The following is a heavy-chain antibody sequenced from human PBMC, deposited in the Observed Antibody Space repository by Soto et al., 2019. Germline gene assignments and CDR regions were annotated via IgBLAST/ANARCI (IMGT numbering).Heavy chain of an antibody. CDR2: IYYSGSS. V-gene: IGHV4-61*01. J-gene: IGHJ4*02. CDR1: GDSVSSGSFY. CDR3: AREGATSYYGSGSLIY. D-gene: IGHD3-10*01. Sequence: SETLSLTCTVSGDSVSSGSFYWSWIRQPPGKGLEWIGYIYYSGSSNYNPSLKSRVTISVDTSKNQFSLKLNSVSAADTAVYYCAREGATSYYGSGSLIYWGQGTLVTVSS.